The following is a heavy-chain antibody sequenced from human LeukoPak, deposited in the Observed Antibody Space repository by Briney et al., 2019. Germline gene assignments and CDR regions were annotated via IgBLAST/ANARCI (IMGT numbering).Heavy chain of an antibody. V-gene: IGHV1-46*01. Sequence: ASVKVSCKASRYTFTSYYMHWVRQAPGQGLEWMGIINPSGGSTSYAQKFQGRVTMTRDMSTSTVYMELSSLRSEDTAVYYCARQGTAGYYFDYWGQGTLVTVSS. CDR3: ARQGTAGYYFDY. CDR1: RYTFTSYY. D-gene: IGHD6-13*01. J-gene: IGHJ4*02. CDR2: INPSGGST.